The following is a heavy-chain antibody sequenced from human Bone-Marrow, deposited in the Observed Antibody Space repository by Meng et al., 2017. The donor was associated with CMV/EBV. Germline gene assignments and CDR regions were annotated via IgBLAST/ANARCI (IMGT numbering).Heavy chain of an antibody. CDR3: AKMNGQIVVVPAAILREGYYYYGMDV. Sequence: SLKISCAASGFTFDDYAMHWVRQAPGKGLEWVSGISWNSGSIGYADSVKGRFTISRDNAKNSLYLQMNSLRAEDTAVYYCAKMNGQIVVVPAAILREGYYYYGMDVWGQGTTVTVSS. D-gene: IGHD2-2*02. V-gene: IGHV3-9*01. CDR2: ISWNSGSI. J-gene: IGHJ6*02. CDR1: GFTFDDYA.